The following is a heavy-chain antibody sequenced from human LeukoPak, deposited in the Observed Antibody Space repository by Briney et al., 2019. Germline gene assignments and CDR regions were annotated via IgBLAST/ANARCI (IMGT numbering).Heavy chain of an antibody. CDR2: IYYSGST. CDR3: ARGLAVAEGWFDP. D-gene: IGHD6-19*01. V-gene: IGHV4-59*12. CDR1: GGSISSYY. J-gene: IGHJ5*02. Sequence: SETLSLTCTVSGGSISSYYWSWIRQPPGKGLEWIGYIYYSGSTNYNPSLKSRVTISVDTSKNQFSLKLSSVTAADTAVYYCARGLAVAEGWFDPWGQGTLVTVSS.